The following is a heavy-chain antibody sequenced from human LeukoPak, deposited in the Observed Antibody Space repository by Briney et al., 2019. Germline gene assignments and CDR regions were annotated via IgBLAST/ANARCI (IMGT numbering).Heavy chain of an antibody. CDR3: AFVGRAAAIDY. V-gene: IGHV4-61*02. CDR2: IYTSGST. CDR1: GGSISSGSYY. Sequence: SKTLSLTCTVSGGSISSGSYYWSWIRQPAGKGLEWIGRIYTSGSTNYNPSLKSRVTISVDTSKNQFSLKLSSVTAADTAVYYCAFVGRAAAIDYWGQGTLVTVSS. J-gene: IGHJ4*02. D-gene: IGHD6-13*01.